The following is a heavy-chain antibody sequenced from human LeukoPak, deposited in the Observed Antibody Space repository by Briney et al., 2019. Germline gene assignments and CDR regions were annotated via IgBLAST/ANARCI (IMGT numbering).Heavy chain of an antibody. CDR2: ISGSGGST. CDR1: GFTFSSSA. Sequence: GGSLRLSCAASGFTFSSSAMSWVRQAAGKGLEWVSAISGSGGSTYYADSVKGRFTISRDNSKNTLYLQMNSLRAEDTAVYYCARGRDVVATLYYWGQGTLVTVSS. J-gene: IGHJ4*02. CDR3: ARGRDVVATLYY. D-gene: IGHD5-12*01. V-gene: IGHV3-23*01.